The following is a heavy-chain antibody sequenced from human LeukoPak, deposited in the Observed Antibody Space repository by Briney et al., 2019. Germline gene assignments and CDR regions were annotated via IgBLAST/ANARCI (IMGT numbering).Heavy chain of an antibody. D-gene: IGHD1-1*01. Sequence: SVTVSCKASGGTFSSYAISWVRQAPGQGLEWMGGIIPIFGTANYAQKFQGRVTITADESTSTAYMELSSLRSEDTAVYYCARSSNGTTYYYYYYGMDVWGQGTTVTVSS. J-gene: IGHJ6*02. CDR3: ARSSNGTTYYYYYYGMDV. V-gene: IGHV1-69*13. CDR1: GGTFSSYA. CDR2: IIPIFGTA.